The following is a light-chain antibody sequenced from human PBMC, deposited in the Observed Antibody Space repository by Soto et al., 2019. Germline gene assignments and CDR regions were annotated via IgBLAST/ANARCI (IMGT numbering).Light chain of an antibody. Sequence: DIQMTQSPSSVYASVGDRVTITCRASQDIHTWLAWYQQKPGKAPNLLIYGASTLQSGVPSRFSASGSGRDFTLTISSLQPEDFATYYCQQANSFPFAFGPGTKVDFK. CDR3: QQANSFPFA. CDR1: QDIHTW. CDR2: GAS. V-gene: IGKV1-12*02. J-gene: IGKJ3*01.